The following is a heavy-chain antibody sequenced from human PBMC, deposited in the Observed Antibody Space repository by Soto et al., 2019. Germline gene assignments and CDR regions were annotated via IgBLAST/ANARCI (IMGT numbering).Heavy chain of an antibody. CDR3: ARGFGSHPPNYGMDV. Sequence: SETLSLTCTVSGGSISSGGYYWSWIRQHPGKGLEWIGYIYYSGSTYYNPSLKSRVTISVDTSKNQFSLKLSSVTAADTAVYYCARGFGSHPPNYGMDVWGQGTTVTVSS. V-gene: IGHV4-31*03. J-gene: IGHJ6*02. CDR2: IYYSGST. D-gene: IGHD3-10*01. CDR1: GGSISSGGYY.